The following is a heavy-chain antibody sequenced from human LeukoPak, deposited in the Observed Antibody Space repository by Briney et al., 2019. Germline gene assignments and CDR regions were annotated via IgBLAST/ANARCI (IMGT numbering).Heavy chain of an antibody. V-gene: IGHV1-2*02. Sequence: QXLEXXXWXNPNSGGTNYAQKFQGRVTMTRDTSISTAYMELSRLRSDDTAVYYCAREGSYCSGGSCYRIFDYWGQGTLVTVSS. D-gene: IGHD2-15*01. CDR3: AREGSYCSGGSCYRIFDY. J-gene: IGHJ4*02. CDR2: XNPNSGGT.